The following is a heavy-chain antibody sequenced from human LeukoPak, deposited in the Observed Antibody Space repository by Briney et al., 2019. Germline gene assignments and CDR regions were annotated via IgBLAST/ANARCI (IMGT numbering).Heavy chain of an antibody. Sequence: ASVKVSCKASGYTFTSSGISWVRQAPGQGLEWMGWISAYNGNTNYAQKLQGRVTMTTDTSTSTAYMELRSLRSDDTAVYYCASEGNEYCGGDCWDWGQGTLVTVSS. CDR1: GYTFTSSG. V-gene: IGHV1-18*01. J-gene: IGHJ4*02. CDR2: ISAYNGNT. CDR3: ASEGNEYCGGDCWD. D-gene: IGHD2-21*02.